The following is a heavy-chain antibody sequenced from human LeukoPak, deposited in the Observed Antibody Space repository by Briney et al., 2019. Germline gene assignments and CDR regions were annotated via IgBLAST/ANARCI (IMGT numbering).Heavy chain of an antibody. Sequence: SQTLSLTCTVSGGSISSGGYYWSWIRQPPGKGLEWIGYISTSGGANYNPSLKSRVTISVDTSKNQLSLRLSSVTAADTAVFYCARTVATWGTGYYYYYMDVWGKGTTVTVSS. CDR3: ARTVATWGTGYYYYYMDV. CDR1: GGSISSGGYY. CDR2: ISTSGGA. D-gene: IGHD5-12*01. V-gene: IGHV4-61*09. J-gene: IGHJ6*03.